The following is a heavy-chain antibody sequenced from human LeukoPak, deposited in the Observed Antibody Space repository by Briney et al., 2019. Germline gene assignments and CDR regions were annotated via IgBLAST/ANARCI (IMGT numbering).Heavy chain of an antibody. V-gene: IGHV1-69*05. CDR2: IIPIFGTA. CDR1: GGTFSSYA. CDR3: ARDQGPYYYDSSGSGFDP. Sequence: SVKVSCKASGGTFSSYAISWVRQAPGQGLEWMGGIIPIFGTANYAQKFQGRVTMTTDTSTSTAYMELRSLRSDDTAVYYCARDQGPYYYDSSGSGFDPWGQGTLVTVSS. D-gene: IGHD3-22*01. J-gene: IGHJ5*02.